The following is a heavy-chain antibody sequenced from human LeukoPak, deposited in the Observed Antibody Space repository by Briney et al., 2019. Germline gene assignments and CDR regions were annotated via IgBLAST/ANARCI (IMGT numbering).Heavy chain of an antibody. J-gene: IGHJ4*02. Sequence: GGSVRLSCAASRFTFSNAWMTWVRQAPGKGLEWVGRIKSKADGGTTAYAAPVKGRFSISRDDSKNTLYLQMNSLKTEDTAVYYCSTLPHSYASYFDSWGQGSLVTVSS. CDR1: RFTFSNAW. CDR2: IKSKADGGTT. D-gene: IGHD5-18*01. CDR3: STLPHSYASYFDS. V-gene: IGHV3-15*05.